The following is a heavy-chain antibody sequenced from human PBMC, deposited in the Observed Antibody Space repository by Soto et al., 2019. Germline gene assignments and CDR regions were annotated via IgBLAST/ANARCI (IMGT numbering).Heavy chain of an antibody. CDR3: AKRDSSGYYYSASLDY. V-gene: IGHV3-23*01. D-gene: IGHD3-22*01. CDR1: GFTFSSYA. J-gene: IGHJ4*02. CDR2: ICGSGCST. Sequence: GGSLRLSCAASGFTFSSYAMRWVHQAPGKGLEWVSAICGSGCSTYYADSVKGRFTISRDNSKNTLYLQINSMRVEDTAVYDGAKRDSSGYYYSASLDYWGQGTLVTVSS.